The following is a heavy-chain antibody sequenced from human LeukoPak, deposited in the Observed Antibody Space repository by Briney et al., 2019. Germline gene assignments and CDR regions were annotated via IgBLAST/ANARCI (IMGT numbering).Heavy chain of an antibody. D-gene: IGHD3-22*01. CDR1: GFTFRSYW. CDR3: ARRYHYYDSSGRFDY. Sequence: GGSLRPSCAASGFTFRSYWMSWVRQAPGKGLEWVANIKQDGSEKYYADSVKGRFTISRDKAKNSLYLQMNSLRAEDTAVYYCARRYHYYDSSGRFDYWGQGTLVTVSS. V-gene: IGHV3-7*01. J-gene: IGHJ4*02. CDR2: IKQDGSEK.